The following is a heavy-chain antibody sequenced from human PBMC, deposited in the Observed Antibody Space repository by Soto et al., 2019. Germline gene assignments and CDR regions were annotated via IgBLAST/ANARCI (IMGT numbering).Heavy chain of an antibody. D-gene: IGHD3-3*01. J-gene: IGHJ6*02. V-gene: IGHV1-18*01. CDR1: GYTFTSYG. CDR3: ARYRITIFGVVLFGMDV. Sequence: GASVKVSCKASGYTFTSYGISWVRQAPGQGLEWMGWISAYNGNTNYAQKLQGRVTMTTDTSTSTAYMELRSLRSDDTAVYYCARYRITIFGVVLFGMDVWGQGTTVTVSS. CDR2: ISAYNGNT.